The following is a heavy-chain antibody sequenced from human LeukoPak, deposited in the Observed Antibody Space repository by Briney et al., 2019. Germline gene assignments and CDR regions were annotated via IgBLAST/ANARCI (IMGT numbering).Heavy chain of an antibody. CDR1: GFTFSSYS. V-gene: IGHV3-21*01. Sequence: GGSLRLSCAASGFTFSSYSMNWVRQAPGKGLEWVSSISSSSSYIYYADSVKGRFTISRDNAKNSLYLQMNSLRAEDTAVYYCARGVGATPFFDYWGQGTLVTVSS. D-gene: IGHD1-26*01. J-gene: IGHJ4*02. CDR3: ARGVGATPFFDY. CDR2: ISSSSSYI.